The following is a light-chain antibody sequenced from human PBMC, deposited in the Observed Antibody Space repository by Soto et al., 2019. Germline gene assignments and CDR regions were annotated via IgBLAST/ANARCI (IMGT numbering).Light chain of an antibody. CDR3: QQYNSYEPWT. Sequence: DIQMTQSPSTLSASVGDRVTINCRASQSISSWLAWYQQKPGKAPKLLIYAASTLQSGVPSRFSGSGSGTEFTLTISSLQPYDFASYDCQQYNSYEPWTFGQGTKVDIK. J-gene: IGKJ1*01. CDR2: AAS. V-gene: IGKV1-5*01. CDR1: QSISSW.